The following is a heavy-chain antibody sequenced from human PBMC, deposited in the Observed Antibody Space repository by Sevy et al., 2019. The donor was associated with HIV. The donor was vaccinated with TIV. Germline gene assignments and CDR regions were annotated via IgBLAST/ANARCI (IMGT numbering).Heavy chain of an antibody. Sequence: GGSLRLSCAASGFTFSSYSMNWVRQAPGKGLEWVSSISSSSSYIYYADSVKGRFPISRDNAKNSLYLQMNSLRAEDTAVYYCARSYYYDSSGYGDAFDIWGQGTMVTVSS. J-gene: IGHJ3*02. CDR2: ISSSSSYI. CDR3: ARSYYYDSSGYGDAFDI. CDR1: GFTFSSYS. D-gene: IGHD3-22*01. V-gene: IGHV3-21*01.